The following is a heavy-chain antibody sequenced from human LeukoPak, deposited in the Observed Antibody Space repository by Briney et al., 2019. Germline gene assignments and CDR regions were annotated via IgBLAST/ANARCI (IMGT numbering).Heavy chain of an antibody. CDR2: IYYSGST. CDR3: AREMRGYSYGPYYYYGMDV. J-gene: IGHJ6*02. D-gene: IGHD5-18*01. V-gene: IGHV4-31*03. CDR1: GGSISSGGYY. Sequence: SETLSLTCTVSGGSISSGGYYWIWIRQHPGKGLEWIGYIYYSGSTYYNPSLKSRVTISVDTSKNQFSLKLSSVTAADTAVYYCAREMRGYSYGPYYYYGMDVWGQGTTVTVSS.